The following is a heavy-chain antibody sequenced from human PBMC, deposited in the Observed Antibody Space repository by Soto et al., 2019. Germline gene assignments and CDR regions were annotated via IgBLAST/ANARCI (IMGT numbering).Heavy chain of an antibody. J-gene: IGHJ4*02. D-gene: IGHD3-22*01. V-gene: IGHV1-69*06. CDR3: ARTYYYDSSGYYRGPYYFDY. CDR2: IIPIFGTA. CDR1: GGTFSSYA. Sequence: GASVKVSCKASGGTFSSYAISWVRQAPGQGLEWMGGIIPIFGTANYAQKFQGRVTITADKSTSTAYMDLSSLRSEDTAVYYCARTYYYDSSGYYRGPYYFDYWGQGTLVTVSS.